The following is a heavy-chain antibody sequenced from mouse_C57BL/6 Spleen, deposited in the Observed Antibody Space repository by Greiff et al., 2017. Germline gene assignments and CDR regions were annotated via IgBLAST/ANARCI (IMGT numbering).Heavy chain of an antibody. CDR2: INPNNGGT. CDR3: ARWEYITTVGY. V-gene: IGHV1-26*01. D-gene: IGHD1-1*01. CDR1: GYTFTDYY. Sequence: EVQLQQSGPELVKPGASVKISCKASGYTFTDYYMNWVKQSHGKSLEWIGEINPNNGGTSYNQKFKGKATLTGEKSSSTAYMELRSLTSEDSAVYYCARWEYITTVGYWGQGTTLTVSS. J-gene: IGHJ2*01.